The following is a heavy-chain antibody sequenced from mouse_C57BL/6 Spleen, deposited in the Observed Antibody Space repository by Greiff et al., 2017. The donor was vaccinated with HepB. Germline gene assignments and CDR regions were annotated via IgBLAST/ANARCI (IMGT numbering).Heavy chain of an antibody. D-gene: IGHD1-1*01. CDR3: ASITTVVATDY. J-gene: IGHJ2*01. Sequence: QVQLQQPGAELVKPGASVKLSCKASGYTFTSYWMHWVKQRPGQGLEWIGMIHPNSGSTNYNEKFKSKATLTVDKSSSTAYMQLSSLTSEDSAVYYCASITTVVATDYWGQVTTLTVSS. V-gene: IGHV1-64*01. CDR1: GYTFTSYW. CDR2: IHPNSGST.